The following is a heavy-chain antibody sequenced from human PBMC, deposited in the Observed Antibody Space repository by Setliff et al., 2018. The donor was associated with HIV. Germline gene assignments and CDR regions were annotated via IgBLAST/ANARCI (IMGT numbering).Heavy chain of an antibody. CDR1: GGSISSGTYY. J-gene: IGHJ4*02. CDR3: ARESYFYYFDY. CDR2: IYTSGST. D-gene: IGHD3-10*01. Sequence: SETLSLTCTVSGGSISSGTYYWSWIRQPAGKALEWIGRIYTSGSTNYNPPLKSRVTISVDTSKNQFSLRLSSVTAADAAVYYCARESYFYYFDYWGQGTLVTVSS. V-gene: IGHV4-61*02.